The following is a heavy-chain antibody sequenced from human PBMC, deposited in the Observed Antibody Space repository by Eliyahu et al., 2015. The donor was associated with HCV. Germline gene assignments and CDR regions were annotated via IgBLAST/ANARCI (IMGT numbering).Heavy chain of an antibody. CDR2: IYTSGST. J-gene: IGHJ5*02. Sequence: LEWIGRIYTSGSTNYNPSLKSRVTISVDTSKNQFSLKLSSVTAADTAVYYCARGPRSYDFWSGQGNWFDPWGQGTLVTVSS. D-gene: IGHD3-3*01. CDR3: ARGPRSYDFWSGQGNWFDP. V-gene: IGHV4-61*02.